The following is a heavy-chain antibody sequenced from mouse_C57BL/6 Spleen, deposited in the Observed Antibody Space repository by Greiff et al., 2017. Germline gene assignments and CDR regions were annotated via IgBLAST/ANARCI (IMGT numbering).Heavy chain of an antibody. CDR3: ARSEDYGSSYYAMDY. CDR1: GYTFTSYW. Sequence: QVQLQQPGTELVKPGASVKLSCKASGYTFTSYWMHWVQQRPGQGLEWIGNINPSNGGTNYNETFKSKATLTVDKSSSTAYMQLSSLTSEDSAVYYCARSEDYGSSYYAMDYWGQGTSVTVSS. CDR2: INPSNGGT. V-gene: IGHV1-53*01. J-gene: IGHJ4*01. D-gene: IGHD1-1*01.